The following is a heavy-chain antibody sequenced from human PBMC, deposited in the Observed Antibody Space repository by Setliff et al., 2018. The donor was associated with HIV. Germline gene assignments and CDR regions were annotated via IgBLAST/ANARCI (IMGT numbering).Heavy chain of an antibody. J-gene: IGHJ4*02. CDR3: TRCAAGPYCRNSFEY. Sequence: SGGSLRLSCAASGFTFSTYWMSWVRQAPGKGPEWVANIRQDGGEAYYVDSVSGRFTISRDNAKNSLDLEMRYLRGDDTAIYYCTRCAAGPYCRNSFEYWGRGALVTVS. CDR1: GFTFSTYW. D-gene: IGHD2-15*01. V-gene: IGHV3-7*03. CDR2: IRQDGGEA.